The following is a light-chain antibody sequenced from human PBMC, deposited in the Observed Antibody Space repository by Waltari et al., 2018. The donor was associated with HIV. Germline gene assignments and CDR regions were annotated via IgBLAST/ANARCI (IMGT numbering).Light chain of an antibody. CDR2: DAS. CDR3: QQFKTYPLT. Sequence: AIQLTQSPSSLSASVGDRVTIICLASEDISGSLAWYQQKPGKPPRLLIHDASILESGVPSKFSGSGAGADFALTIISLQPEDFATYYCQQFKTYPLTFGGGTKVEIK. J-gene: IGKJ4*01. CDR1: EDISGS. V-gene: IGKV1-13*02.